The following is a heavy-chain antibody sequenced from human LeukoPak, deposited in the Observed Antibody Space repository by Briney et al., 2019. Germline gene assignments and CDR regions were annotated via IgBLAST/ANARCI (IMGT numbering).Heavy chain of an antibody. CDR3: ARINCSSTSCYAWIDY. J-gene: IGHJ4*02. Sequence: GGSLRLSCAASGFTFSSYSMNWVRQAPGKGLEWVSSISSSSSYIYDADSVKGRFTISRGNAKNTLYLQLNSLRAEDTAVYYCARINCSSTSCYAWIDYWGQGTLVTVSS. D-gene: IGHD2-2*01. CDR1: GFTFSSYS. V-gene: IGHV3-21*01. CDR2: ISSSSSYI.